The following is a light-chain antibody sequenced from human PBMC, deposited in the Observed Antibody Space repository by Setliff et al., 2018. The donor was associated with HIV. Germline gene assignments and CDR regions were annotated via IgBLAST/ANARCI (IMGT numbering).Light chain of an antibody. CDR1: SSDVGGYNY. J-gene: IGLJ1*01. CDR2: DVT. CDR3: CSYAGSVYV. Sequence: QSVLTQPRSVSGSPGQSVTISCTGTSSDVGGYNYVSWYQQHPGKAPKLMLYDVTKRPSGVPDRFSGSKSGNTASLTISGLQAEDEADYYCCSYAGSVYVFGTGTKVTVL. V-gene: IGLV2-11*01.